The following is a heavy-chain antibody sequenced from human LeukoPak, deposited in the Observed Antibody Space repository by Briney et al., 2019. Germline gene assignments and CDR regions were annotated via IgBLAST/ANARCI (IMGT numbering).Heavy chain of an antibody. J-gene: IGHJ4*02. CDR1: GVTFNNYW. V-gene: IGHV3-74*01. D-gene: IGHD1-1*01. CDR2: INGDGNNV. CDR3: AAGPAGNGHLSSY. Sequence: PGGSLGLSCAASGVTFNNYWLHWVREVPGKGLMWVSRINGDGNNVNYADSVKGQFTISRDNAKNTLHLQMNSLRAEDTAVYYCAAGPAGNGHLSSYWGQGTRVTVSS.